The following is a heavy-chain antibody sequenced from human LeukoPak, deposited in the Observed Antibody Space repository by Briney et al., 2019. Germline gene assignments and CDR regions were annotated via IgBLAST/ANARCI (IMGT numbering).Heavy chain of an antibody. V-gene: IGHV4-34*01. CDR1: GGSFSGYY. D-gene: IGHD2-8*01. CDR2: INHSGST. Sequence: PSETLSLTCAVYGGSFSGYYWSWIRQPPGKGLEWIGEINHSGSTNYNPSLKSRVTISVDTSKNQFSLKLSSVTAADTAVYYCARAIVLMVYAIPTTHFDYWGQGTLVTVSS. J-gene: IGHJ4*02. CDR3: ARAIVLMVYAIPTTHFDY.